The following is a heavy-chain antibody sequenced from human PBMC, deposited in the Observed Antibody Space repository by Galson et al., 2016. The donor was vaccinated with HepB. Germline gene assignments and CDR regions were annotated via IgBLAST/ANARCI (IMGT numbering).Heavy chain of an antibody. D-gene: IGHD1-26*01. CDR2: SYYTGST. J-gene: IGHJ4*02. V-gene: IGHV4-61*01. CDR3: ARDQNGSYLDY. Sequence: LFITCTAPAGSASSGCYIWCWLRPPPGRGLGWIGFSYYTGSTNYNDSLKSRVTISRGTSKNEYSLNLNYVTAADTAVYCCARDQNGSYLDYWGQGTLVTVSS. CDR1: AGSASSGCYI.